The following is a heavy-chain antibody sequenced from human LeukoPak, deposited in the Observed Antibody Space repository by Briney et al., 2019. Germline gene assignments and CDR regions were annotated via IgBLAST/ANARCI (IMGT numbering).Heavy chain of an antibody. J-gene: IGHJ4*02. D-gene: IGHD5-18*01. CDR3: ARDRGIQLWLPNLSLDY. CDR1: GYTYTSYY. Sequence: ASVKVSCKASGYTYTSYYMHWVRQAPGQGLEWMGIINPSGGSTSYAQKFQGRVTMTRDTSTSTVHMELSSLRSEDTAVYYCARDRGIQLWLPNLSLDYWGQGTLVTVSS. V-gene: IGHV1-46*01. CDR2: INPSGGST.